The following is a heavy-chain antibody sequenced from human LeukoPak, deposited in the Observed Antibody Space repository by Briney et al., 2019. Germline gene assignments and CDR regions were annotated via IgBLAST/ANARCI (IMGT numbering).Heavy chain of an antibody. Sequence: ASVKVSCKASGYTFTSYYMHWVRQAPGQGLEWMGIINPSGGSTSYAQKFQGRVTMTRDMSTSTVYMELSSLRSEDTAVYYCAKTHFIESSSWYSAFDIWGQGTMVTVSS. J-gene: IGHJ3*02. CDR3: AKTHFIESSSWYSAFDI. V-gene: IGHV1-46*01. CDR2: INPSGGST. D-gene: IGHD6-13*01. CDR1: GYTFTSYY.